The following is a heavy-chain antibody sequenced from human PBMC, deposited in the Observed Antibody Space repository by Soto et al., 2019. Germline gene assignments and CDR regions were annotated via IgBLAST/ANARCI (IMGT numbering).Heavy chain of an antibody. V-gene: IGHV3-15*01. CDR3: ATDLGYCSGGSCYDAFDI. J-gene: IGHJ3*02. Sequence: GGSLRLSCAASGFTFSNAWMSWVRQAPGKGLEWVGRIKSKTDGGTTDYAAPVKGRFTISRDDSKNTLYLQMNSLKTEDTAVYYCATDLGYCSGGSCYDAFDIWGQGTMVTVSS. CDR1: GFTFSNAW. D-gene: IGHD2-15*01. CDR2: IKSKTDGGTT.